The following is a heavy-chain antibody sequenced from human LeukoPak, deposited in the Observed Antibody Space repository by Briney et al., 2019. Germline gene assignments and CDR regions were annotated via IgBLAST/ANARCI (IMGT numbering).Heavy chain of an antibody. CDR2: ISGSGGST. V-gene: IGHV3-23*01. CDR3: AALLLWFGVDIPNYDY. Sequence: GGSLRLSCAASGFTFSSYAMSWVRQAPGKGLEWVSAISGSGGSTYYADSVKGRFTISRDNSKNTLYLQMNSLRAEDTAVYYCAALLLWFGVDIPNYDYWGQGTLVTVSS. D-gene: IGHD3-10*01. CDR1: GFTFSSYA. J-gene: IGHJ4*02.